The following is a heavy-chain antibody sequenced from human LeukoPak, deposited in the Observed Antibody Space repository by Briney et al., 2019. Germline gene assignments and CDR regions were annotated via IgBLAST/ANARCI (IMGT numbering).Heavy chain of an antibody. V-gene: IGHV5-51*01. Sequence: PGESLKISCQGSGYRFTNYWIGWERQMPGKGLEWMGIIFPDDSDTRYSPSFQGQVTISADKSISTAYLQWRSLKASDTAMFYCARHVAYYFGSGSPYYIDYWGQGTLVTVSS. CDR1: GYRFTNYW. D-gene: IGHD3-10*01. CDR2: IFPDDSDT. CDR3: ARHVAYYFGSGSPYYIDY. J-gene: IGHJ4*02.